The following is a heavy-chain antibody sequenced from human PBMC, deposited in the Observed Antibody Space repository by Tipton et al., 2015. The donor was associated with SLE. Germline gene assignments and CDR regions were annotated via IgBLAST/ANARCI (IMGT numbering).Heavy chain of an antibody. J-gene: IGHJ5*02. CDR1: DGSLSNYY. CDR2: IYYNGKT. CDR3: ARGGTGDGRNPFDP. Sequence: LRLSCAVHDGSLSNYYWSWIRQPPAKGLEWIGFIYYNGKTNYNSSLKSRVTISVDTSKNQFSLNLRSVTAADTAVYYCARGGTGDGRNPFDPWGQGTLVTVSS. D-gene: IGHD4-23*01. V-gene: IGHV4-59*12.